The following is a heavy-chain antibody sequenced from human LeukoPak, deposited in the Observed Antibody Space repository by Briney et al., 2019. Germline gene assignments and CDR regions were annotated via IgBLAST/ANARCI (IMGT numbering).Heavy chain of an antibody. CDR1: GFTFSSYA. V-gene: IGHV3-23*01. Sequence: GGSLRLSCATSGFTFSSYAMSWVRQAPGKGLEWVSSISDSGGSTYSADSVKGRFTISRDNSKSTLYLHMNSLRAEDTARYYCAKVVLVGYDFVTGYYYLDYWGQGTLVTVSS. J-gene: IGHJ4*02. D-gene: IGHD3-9*01. CDR3: AKVVLVGYDFVTGYYYLDY. CDR2: ISDSGGST.